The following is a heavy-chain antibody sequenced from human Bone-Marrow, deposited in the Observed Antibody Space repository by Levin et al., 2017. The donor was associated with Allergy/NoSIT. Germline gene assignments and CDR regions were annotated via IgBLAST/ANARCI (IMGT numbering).Heavy chain of an antibody. CDR3: AQASGHTPIVDDWFDS. V-gene: IGHV3-23*01. J-gene: IGHJ5*01. CDR1: GFIFENYA. CDR2: ISGGAERT. D-gene: IGHD1-26*01. Sequence: GESLKISCVASGFIFENYAMIWVRQAPGKGLEWVSLISGGAERTYFADSVRGRFTISRDNSKNTVFLQLNSLTAEATAVYYCAQASGHTPIVDDWFDSWGPGNLVTV.